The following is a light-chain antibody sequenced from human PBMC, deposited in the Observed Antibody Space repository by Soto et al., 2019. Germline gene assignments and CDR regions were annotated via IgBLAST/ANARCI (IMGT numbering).Light chain of an antibody. J-gene: IGKJ1*01. Sequence: IVLTQSPATLSLSPGKRATLSCRASQNISSYLIWYQEKPSQAPRLLIYDVSNRATGIPARFSGSGFGTDFTFTISSLEPEDFAVYFCQQRSNGPRTFGQGSKLDI. V-gene: IGKV3-11*01. CDR3: QQRSNGPRT. CDR2: DVS. CDR1: QNISSY.